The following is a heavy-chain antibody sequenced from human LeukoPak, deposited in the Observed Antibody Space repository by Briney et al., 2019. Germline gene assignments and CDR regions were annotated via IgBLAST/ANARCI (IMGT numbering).Heavy chain of an antibody. D-gene: IGHD7-27*01. V-gene: IGHV3-23*01. Sequence: PGGSLRLSCAASGFTFSSYAMSWVRQAPGKGLEWDSAISGSGGSTYYTDSVKGRFTISRDNSKNTLYLQMNSLRAEDTAVYYCAKTWGSKGRRDYYFDYWGQGTLVTVSS. CDR1: GFTFSSYA. J-gene: IGHJ4*02. CDR3: AKTWGSKGRRDYYFDY. CDR2: ISGSGGST.